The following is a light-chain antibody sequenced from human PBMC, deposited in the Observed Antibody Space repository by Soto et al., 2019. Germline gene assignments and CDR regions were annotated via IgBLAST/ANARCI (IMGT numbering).Light chain of an antibody. CDR2: GES. CDR3: QQYNNWPPAT. CDR1: QSVRSH. J-gene: IGKJ1*01. Sequence: EIVMTQSPATLSLSPGERATLSCRASQSVRSHLAWFQQRPGQAPRLLIFGESTRATGVPARFSGSGSGTEFTLIISSLQSEDFAVYYCQQYNNWPPATFGQGTRVEIK. V-gene: IGKV3-15*01.